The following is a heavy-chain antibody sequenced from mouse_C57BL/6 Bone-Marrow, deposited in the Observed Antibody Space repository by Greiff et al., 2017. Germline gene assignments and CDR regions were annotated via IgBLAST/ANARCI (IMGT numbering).Heavy chain of an antibody. D-gene: IGHD2-2*01. CDR2: IWSGGST. CDR3: ARKGAMVTTGDY. CDR1: GFSLTSDG. Sequence: VKLMESGPGLVQPSQSLSITCTVSGFSLTSDGVHWVRQSPGKGLEWLGGIWSGGSTDYNAAFISRLSISKENSKSQVFFKMNRLQADDTAIYYCARKGAMVTTGDYWGQGTTLTVSS. J-gene: IGHJ2*01. V-gene: IGHV2-2*01.